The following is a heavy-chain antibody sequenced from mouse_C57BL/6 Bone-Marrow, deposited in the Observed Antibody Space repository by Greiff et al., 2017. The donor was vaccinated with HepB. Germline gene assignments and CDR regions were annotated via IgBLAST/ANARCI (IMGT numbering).Heavy chain of an antibody. J-gene: IGHJ3*01. CDR1: GFSFTSYG. CDR3: ARMDYGSSYGFAY. V-gene: IGHV2-2*01. D-gene: IGHD1-1*01. CDR2: IWSGGST. Sequence: VKLVESGPGLVQPSQSLSITCTVSGFSFTSYGVHWVRQSPGKGLEWLGVIWSGGSTDYNAAFISRLSISKDNSKSQVFFKMSSLQADDTAIYYCARMDYGSSYGFAYWGQGTLVTVSA.